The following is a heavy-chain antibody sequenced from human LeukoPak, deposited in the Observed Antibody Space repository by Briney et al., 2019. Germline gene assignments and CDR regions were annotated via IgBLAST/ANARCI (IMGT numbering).Heavy chain of an antibody. J-gene: IGHJ4*02. V-gene: IGHV4-39*07. D-gene: IGHD5-24*01. Sequence: SETLSLTCTVSGGSISSSSYYWGWIRQPPGKGLEWIGSIYYSGSTYYNPSLKSRVTIPVDTSKNQFSLKLSSVTAADTAVYYCARVRAMRDGYNFDYWGQGTLVTVSS. CDR1: GGSISSSSYY. CDR3: ARVRAMRDGYNFDY. CDR2: IYYSGST.